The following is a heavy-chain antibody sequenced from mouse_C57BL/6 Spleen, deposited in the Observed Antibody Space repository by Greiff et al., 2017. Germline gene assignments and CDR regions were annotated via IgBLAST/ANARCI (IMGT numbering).Heavy chain of an antibody. Sequence: EVQLVESGGGLVKPGGSLKLSCAASGFTFSDYGMHWVRQAPEKGLEWVAYISSGSSTIYYEDTVKGRFTISRDNAKNTLFLQMTSLRSEDTAMYYCARRPTTFFDVWGTGTTVTVSS. D-gene: IGHD2-10*01. CDR2: ISSGSSTI. CDR1: GFTFSDYG. V-gene: IGHV5-17*01. J-gene: IGHJ1*03. CDR3: ARRPTTFFDV.